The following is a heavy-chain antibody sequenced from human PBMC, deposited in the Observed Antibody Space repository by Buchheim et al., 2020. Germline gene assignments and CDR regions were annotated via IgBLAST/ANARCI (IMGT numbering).Heavy chain of an antibody. CDR3: AKGGNGRVAVAADYYYYGMDV. CDR1: RSTFSSYA. D-gene: IGHD6-19*01. J-gene: IGHJ6*02. Sequence: EVQLLESGGGLVQPGGSLRLSCAASRSTFSSYAMSWVRQAPGKGLEWVSAISGSGGSTDYADSVKGRFTISRDNSQNTLYLQMNSLRAEDTAIYYCAKGGNGRVAVAADYYYYGMDVWGQGTT. CDR2: ISGSGGST. V-gene: IGHV3-23*01.